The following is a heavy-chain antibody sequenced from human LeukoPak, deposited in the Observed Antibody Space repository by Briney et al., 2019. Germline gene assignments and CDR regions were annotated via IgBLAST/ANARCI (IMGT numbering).Heavy chain of an antibody. D-gene: IGHD3-22*01. CDR3: ARDSNYYESSGYRRIGAFDI. CDR2: ISYDGSNK. V-gene: IGHV3-30-3*01. Sequence: GGSLRLSCAASGFTFSSYAMHWVRQAPGKGLEWVAVISYDGSNKYYADSVKGRFTISRDNSKNTLYLQMNSLRAEDTAVYYCARDSNYYESSGYRRIGAFDIWGQGTMVTVSS. CDR1: GFTFSSYA. J-gene: IGHJ3*02.